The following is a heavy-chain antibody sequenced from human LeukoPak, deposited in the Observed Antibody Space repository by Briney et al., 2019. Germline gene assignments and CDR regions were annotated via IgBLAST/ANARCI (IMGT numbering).Heavy chain of an antibody. D-gene: IGHD5-18*01. J-gene: IGHJ4*02. Sequence: GASVKVSCKASGYTFTSYDINWVRQATGQGLEWMGWMNPNSGNTGYAQKFQGRVTMTRNTSISTACMELSSLRSEDTAVYYCARVGIQLWLIYDYWGQGTLVTVSS. V-gene: IGHV1-8*01. CDR3: ARVGIQLWLIYDY. CDR2: MNPNSGNT. CDR1: GYTFTSYD.